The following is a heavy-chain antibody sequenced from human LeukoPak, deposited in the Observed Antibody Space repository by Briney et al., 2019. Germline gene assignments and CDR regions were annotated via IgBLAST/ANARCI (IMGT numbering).Heavy chain of an antibody. Sequence: PGGSLRLSCAASGFTFSSYAMSWVRQAPGKGLEWVAAISGSGGSTYYADSVKGRFTISRDNSKNTLYLKMNSLRAEDTAVYYCAKVLPYCSGGSCYYYYYYGMDVWGQGTTVTVSS. CDR1: GFTFSSYA. D-gene: IGHD2-15*01. V-gene: IGHV3-23*01. CDR3: AKVLPYCSGGSCYYYYYYGMDV. CDR2: ISGSGGST. J-gene: IGHJ6*02.